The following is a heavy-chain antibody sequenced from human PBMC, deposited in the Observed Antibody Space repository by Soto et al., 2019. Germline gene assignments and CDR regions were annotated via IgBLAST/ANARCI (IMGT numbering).Heavy chain of an antibody. J-gene: IGHJ6*02. CDR3: ARVVPAAIFLNYYGMDV. Sequence: GASVKVSCKASGGTFSSYAISWVRQAPGQGLEWMGGIIPIFGTANYAQKFQGRVTITADESTSTAYMELSSLRSEDTAVYYCARVVPAAIFLNYYGMDVWGQGTTVTVSS. CDR2: IIPIFGTA. V-gene: IGHV1-69*13. D-gene: IGHD2-2*01. CDR1: GGTFSSYA.